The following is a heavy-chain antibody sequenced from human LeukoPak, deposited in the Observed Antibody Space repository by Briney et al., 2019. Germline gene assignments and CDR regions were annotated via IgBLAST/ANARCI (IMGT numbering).Heavy chain of an antibody. V-gene: IGHV6-1*01. CDR2: TYYRSKWYN. D-gene: IGHD1-26*01. J-gene: IGHJ4*02. CDR1: GDSVSSKSAA. Sequence: SQTLSLTCAISGDSVSSKSAAWNWIRQSPSRGLEWLGRTYYRSKWYNDYALSVKSRIIINPDTSNQFSLQLNSVTPDDTAVYYCARSWSGSLDCWGQGTLVTVSS. CDR3: ARSWSGSLDC.